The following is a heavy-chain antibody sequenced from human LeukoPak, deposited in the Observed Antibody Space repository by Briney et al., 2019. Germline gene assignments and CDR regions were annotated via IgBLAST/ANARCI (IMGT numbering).Heavy chain of an antibody. J-gene: IGHJ6*02. CDR2: MSYDGGHK. CDR3: AKGQLVDYGMDV. Sequence: GGSARLSCAASGFTFSSYAMHWVRQAPGKGLEWVAVMSYDGGHKYYADSVKGRCTISRDNSKNTLYLQMNSLRAEDTAVYYCAKGQLVDYGMDVWAQRTTVTVSS. D-gene: IGHD2-15*01. V-gene: IGHV3-30*18. CDR1: GFTFSSYA.